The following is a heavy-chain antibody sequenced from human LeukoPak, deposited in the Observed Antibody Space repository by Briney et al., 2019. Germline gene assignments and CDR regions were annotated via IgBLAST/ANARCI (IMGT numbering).Heavy chain of an antibody. CDR3: ARGRLGTMVRGGYYYYAMDV. Sequence: SETLSLTCAVYGGSFSGYYWSWIRQPPGKGLEWIGEINHSGSTNYNPSLKSRVTISVDTSKNQFSLKLSSVTAADTAVHYCARGRLGTMVRGGYYYYAMDVWGQGTTVTVSS. D-gene: IGHD3-10*01. J-gene: IGHJ6*02. CDR1: GGSFSGYY. CDR2: INHSGST. V-gene: IGHV4-34*01.